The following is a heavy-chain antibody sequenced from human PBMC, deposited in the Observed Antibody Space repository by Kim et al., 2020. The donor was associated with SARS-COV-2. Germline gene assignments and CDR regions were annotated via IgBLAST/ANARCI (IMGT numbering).Heavy chain of an antibody. CDR1: GYTFTSYD. V-gene: IGHV1-8*01. CDR2: MNPNSGNT. D-gene: IGHD2-2*01. CDR3: ARVEYCSSTSCYWGGYYYYYMDV. J-gene: IGHJ6*03. Sequence: ASVKVSCKASGYTFTSYDINWVRQATGQGLEWMGWMNPNSGNTGYAQKFQGRVTMTRNTSISTAYMELSSLRSEDTAVYYCARVEYCSSTSCYWGGYYYYYMDVWGKGTTVTVSS.